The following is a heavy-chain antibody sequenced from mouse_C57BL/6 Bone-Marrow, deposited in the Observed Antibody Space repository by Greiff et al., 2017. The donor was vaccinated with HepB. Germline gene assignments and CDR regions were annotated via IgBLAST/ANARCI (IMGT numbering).Heavy chain of an antibody. V-gene: IGHV14-4*01. Sequence: EVQRVESGAELVRPGASVKLSCTASGFNIKDDYMHWVKQRPEQGLEWIGWIDPENGDTEYASKFQGKATITADTSSNTAYLQLSSLTSEDTAVYYCTTEGNYVGDAMDYWGQGTSVTVSS. CDR3: TTEGNYVGDAMDY. CDR1: GFNIKDDY. J-gene: IGHJ4*01. CDR2: IDPENGDT. D-gene: IGHD2-1*01.